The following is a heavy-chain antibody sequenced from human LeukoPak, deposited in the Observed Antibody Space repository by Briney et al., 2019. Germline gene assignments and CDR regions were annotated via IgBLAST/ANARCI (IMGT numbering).Heavy chain of an antibody. CDR2: IRFDGSSK. Sequence: GGSLRLSCAASGLRFSNYGMHWVRQAPGKGLEWVAFIRFDGSSKYFADSVKGRFIISRDNFQNTLILQMNNLKVGDTAVYYCAKVRVDTAMVDAFDIWGQGTRVVVSS. CDR3: AKVRVDTAMVDAFDI. V-gene: IGHV3-30*02. CDR1: GLRFSNYG. D-gene: IGHD5-18*01. J-gene: IGHJ3*02.